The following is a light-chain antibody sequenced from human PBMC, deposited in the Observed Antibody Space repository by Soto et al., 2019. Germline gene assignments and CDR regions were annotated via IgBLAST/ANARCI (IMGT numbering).Light chain of an antibody. J-gene: IGKJ1*01. Sequence: EIVMTQSPATLSVSPGERATLSCRASQTIGSNLAWYQQKPGQPPRLLIYDASTRATDLPARFTGSGSGTDFTLTPSTLQSEDFAVYHCHQCTIWPPPSTFRQGTEVDMK. CDR3: HQCTIWPPPST. V-gene: IGKV3-15*01. CDR1: QTIGSN. CDR2: DAS.